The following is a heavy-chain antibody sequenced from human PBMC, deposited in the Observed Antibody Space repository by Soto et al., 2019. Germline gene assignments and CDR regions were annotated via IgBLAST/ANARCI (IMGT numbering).Heavy chain of an antibody. CDR2: ISGDSNYI. J-gene: IGHJ3*01. D-gene: IGHD3-22*01. V-gene: IGHV3-21*01. CDR3: ARVVYFDRSAYGL. Sequence: EVQLVESGGGLVKPGGSLRLSCAASGFSCSGYNMNWVRQAPGKGLEWVSSISGDSNYIYYADSVQGRFTISRDNAKNSVYLQMNSLRAEDTDVYYCARVVYFDRSAYGLWGQGTMVTVSS. CDR1: GFSCSGYN.